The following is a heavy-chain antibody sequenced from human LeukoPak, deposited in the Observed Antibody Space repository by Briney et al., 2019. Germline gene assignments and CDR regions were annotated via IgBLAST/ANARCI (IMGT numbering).Heavy chain of an antibody. D-gene: IGHD3-9*01. Sequence: GGSLRLSCAASGFTVSSYGMHWVRQAPGKGLEWVAVIWYDGSNKYYADSVKGRFTISRDNSKNTLYLQMNSLRAEDTAVYYCARDGDYDILIGYYYGMDVWGKGTTVTVSS. CDR3: ARDGDYDILIGYYYGMDV. V-gene: IGHV3-33*01. CDR1: GFTVSSYG. CDR2: IWYDGSNK. J-gene: IGHJ6*04.